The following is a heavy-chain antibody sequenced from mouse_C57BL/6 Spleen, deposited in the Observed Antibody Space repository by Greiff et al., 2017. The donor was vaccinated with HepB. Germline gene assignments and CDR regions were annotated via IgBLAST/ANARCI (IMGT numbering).Heavy chain of an antibody. D-gene: IGHD3-2*02. Sequence: EVQVVESGPGLVKPSQSLSLTCSVPGYSITSGYYWNWIRQFPGNKLEWMGYISYDGSNNYNPSLKNRISITRDTSKNQFFLKLNSVTTEDTATYYCARAQLRLPAWFAYWGQGTLVTVSA. CDR1: GYSITSGYY. J-gene: IGHJ3*01. V-gene: IGHV3-6*01. CDR3: ARAQLRLPAWFAY. CDR2: ISYDGSN.